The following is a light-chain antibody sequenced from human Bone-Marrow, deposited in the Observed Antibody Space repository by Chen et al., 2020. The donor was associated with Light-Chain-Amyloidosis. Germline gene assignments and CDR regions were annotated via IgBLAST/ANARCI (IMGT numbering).Light chain of an antibody. Sequence: DIQWTQTPYLLSASVGDRVTITCRASQDIGDHLAWFQQTPGKAPKLLIYATSTLQTGVPSRFSGSGSGTQFTLTISSLQPEDFATYYCQHLNSYLFTFGPGTKVDFK. J-gene: IGKJ3*01. CDR3: QHLNSYLFT. CDR2: ATS. CDR1: QDIGDH. V-gene: IGKV1-9*01.